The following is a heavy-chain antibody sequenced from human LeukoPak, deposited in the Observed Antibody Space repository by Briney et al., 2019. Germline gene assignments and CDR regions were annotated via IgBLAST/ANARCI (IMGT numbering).Heavy chain of an antibody. CDR1: GFTFSDYY. Sequence: TGGSLRLSCAASGFTFSDYYMSWIRQVPGKGLEWVSYISSSGSTIYYADSVKGRFTISRDNAKNTLCLQMNSLRAEDTAVYYCAKEIWPTVTTPGHTHFDYWGQGTLVTVSS. CDR2: ISSSGSTI. J-gene: IGHJ4*02. CDR3: AKEIWPTVTTPGHTHFDY. V-gene: IGHV3-11*04. D-gene: IGHD4-17*01.